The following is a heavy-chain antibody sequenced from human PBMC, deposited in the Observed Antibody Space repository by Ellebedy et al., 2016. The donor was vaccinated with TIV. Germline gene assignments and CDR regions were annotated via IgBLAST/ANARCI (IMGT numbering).Heavy chain of an antibody. V-gene: IGHV4-34*01. J-gene: IGHJ4*02. D-gene: IGHD3-10*01. CDR3: ARARGQYLYVSGSYFTN. Sequence: MPSETLSLTCVVKGGSFNAYFWSWSRKSPGKALEWLGEINPSRTAHDNPSLQSRVTMSVDTPEKQFSLRLTSVTAADTAVYYCARARGQYLYVSGSYFTNWGQGEVVTVSS. CDR2: INPSRTA. CDR1: GGSFNAYF.